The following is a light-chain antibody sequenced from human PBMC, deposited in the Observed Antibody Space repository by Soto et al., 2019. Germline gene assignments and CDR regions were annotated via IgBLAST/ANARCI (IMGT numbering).Light chain of an antibody. CDR1: QSVSTF. J-gene: IGKJ1*01. CDR2: GAS. CDR3: QQYNNWPPGRT. Sequence: EIVLTQSPAALSLSPGERSTLSCRACQSVSTFLAWYQQKPGQAPRLLIYGASTRATGIPARFSGSGSGTEFTLTISRLQSEDFAVYYCQQYNNWPPGRTFGQGTKVDIK. V-gene: IGKV3-15*01.